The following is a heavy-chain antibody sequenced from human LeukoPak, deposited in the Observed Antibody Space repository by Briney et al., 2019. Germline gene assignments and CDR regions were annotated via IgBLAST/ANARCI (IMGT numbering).Heavy chain of an antibody. CDR2: INPNSGGT. Sequence: GASVKVSCKAFGYTFTSYAMHWVRQAPGQGLEWMGWINPNSGGTNYAQKFQGRVTMTRDTSISTAYMELSRLRSDDTAVYYCARSTGRSDRRTTVPDFDYWGQGTLVTVSS. V-gene: IGHV1-2*02. CDR1: GYTFTSYA. D-gene: IGHD1-7*01. CDR3: ARSTGRSDRRTTVPDFDY. J-gene: IGHJ4*02.